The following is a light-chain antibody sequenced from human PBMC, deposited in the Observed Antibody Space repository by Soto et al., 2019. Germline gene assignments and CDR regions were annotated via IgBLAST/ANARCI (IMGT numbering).Light chain of an antibody. Sequence: ESVLPQSPGTLSLSPGERATLSCRASQGGGRRYFAWYQQKPAQAPRLLIYGTSNRVTGIRDRCRGSGSGTDFPLTIRRLEPEDFAVYYCEQYGRSTWMFGQGTKVDI. V-gene: IGKV3-20*01. CDR2: GTS. CDR1: QGGGRRY. J-gene: IGKJ1*01. CDR3: EQYGRSTWM.